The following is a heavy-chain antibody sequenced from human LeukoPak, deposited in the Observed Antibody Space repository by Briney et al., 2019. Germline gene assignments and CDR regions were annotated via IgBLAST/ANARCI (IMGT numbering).Heavy chain of an antibody. V-gene: IGHV3-30-3*01. Sequence: GGSLRLSCAASGFTFSSYAMHWVRQAPGKGLEWVAVISYDGSNKYYADSVKGRFTISRDNSKNTLYLQMNSLRAEDTAVYYCARRYYDILTGLYYYYGMDVWGQGTTVTVSS. CDR2: ISYDGSNK. D-gene: IGHD3-9*01. CDR1: GFTFSSYA. CDR3: ARRYYDILTGLYYYYGMDV. J-gene: IGHJ6*02.